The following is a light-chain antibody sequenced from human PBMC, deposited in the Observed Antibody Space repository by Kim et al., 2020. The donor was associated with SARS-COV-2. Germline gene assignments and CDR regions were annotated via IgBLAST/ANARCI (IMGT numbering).Light chain of an antibody. CDR1: QSVSSY. V-gene: IGKV3-11*01. CDR2: DAS. Sequence: EIVLTQSPATLSLSPGERATLSCRASQSVSSYLAWYQQKPGQAPRLLIYDASNRATGIPARFSGSGSVTDFTLTISSLEPEDFALYYCQQLSNWPLTFGGGTKVNIK. CDR3: QQLSNWPLT. J-gene: IGKJ4*01.